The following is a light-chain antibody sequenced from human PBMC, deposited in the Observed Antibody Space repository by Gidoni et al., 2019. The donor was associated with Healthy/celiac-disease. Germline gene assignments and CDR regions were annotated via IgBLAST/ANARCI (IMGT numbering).Light chain of an antibody. CDR1: QSVSSY. V-gene: IGKV3-11*01. J-gene: IGKJ3*01. CDR3: QQRSNWPPFT. CDR2: DAS. Sequence: DIVLTPSPATLSLSPGERATLSCRASQSVSSYLAWYQQKPGQAPRLLIYDASNWATGIPARFSGSASGTDFTLTISSLQPEDFAVYYCQQRSNWPPFTFXPXTKVXIK.